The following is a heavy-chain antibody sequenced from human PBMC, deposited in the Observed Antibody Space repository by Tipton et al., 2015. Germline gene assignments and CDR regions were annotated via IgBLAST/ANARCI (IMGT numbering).Heavy chain of an antibody. CDR3: AKEGILCCVTWFDP. CDR2: ISGGGDRT. V-gene: IGHV3-23*01. CDR1: GFTFSSYA. D-gene: IGHD2-8*02. Sequence: SLRLSCAASGFTFSSYAMSWVRQAPGKGLEWVSAISGGGDRTFYADSVKGRFTISRDSSKNTLYLQMNSLRAEDTAVYYCAKEGILCCVTWFDPWGQGTLVTVST. J-gene: IGHJ5*02.